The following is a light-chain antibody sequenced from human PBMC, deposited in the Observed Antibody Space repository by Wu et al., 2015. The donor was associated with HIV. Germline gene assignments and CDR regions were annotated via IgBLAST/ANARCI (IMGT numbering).Light chain of an antibody. V-gene: IGKV3-11*01. CDR3: QQHSNWPLT. J-gene: IGKJ5*01. Sequence: EIVLTQSPATLSLSPGERATLSCRASRSVSGAVAWFQQKPGQPPRLLIYDASNRATGIPARFSGGGSATDFTLTISSLEPEDSAVYHCQQHSNWPLTFGQGTRLDIK. CDR1: RSVSGA. CDR2: DAS.